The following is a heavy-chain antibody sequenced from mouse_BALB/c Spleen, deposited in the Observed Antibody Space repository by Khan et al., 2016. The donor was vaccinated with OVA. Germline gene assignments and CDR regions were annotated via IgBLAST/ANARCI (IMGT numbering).Heavy chain of an antibody. CDR1: GYTFTAYD. CDR3: ARDGLRGVAMDY. D-gene: IGHD2-4*01. V-gene: IGHV1S56*01. Sequence: VQLQESGPELVKPGAFVKISCKASGYTFTAYDINWVKQRPGQGPEWIGWIYPGDGSTKYHEKFKGKATLTADKSSNTAYMQLSSLTSEKSAVYFCARDGLRGVAMDYWGQGTSVSVSS. CDR2: IYPGDGST. J-gene: IGHJ4*01.